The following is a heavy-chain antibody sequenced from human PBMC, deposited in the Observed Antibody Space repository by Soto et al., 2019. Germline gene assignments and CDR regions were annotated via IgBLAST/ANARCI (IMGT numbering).Heavy chain of an antibody. J-gene: IGHJ6*02. CDR1: GFTFSSYG. CDR2: IWYDGSNK. CDR3: ARVLLWFGELLYGGMDV. V-gene: IGHV3-33*01. D-gene: IGHD3-10*01. Sequence: QVQLVESGGGVVQPGRSLRLSCAASGFTFSSYGMHWVRKAPGKGLEWVAVIWYDGSNKYYADSVKGRFTISRDNSKNTLYLQMNSLRAEDTAVYYCARVLLWFGELLYGGMDVWGQGTTVTVSS.